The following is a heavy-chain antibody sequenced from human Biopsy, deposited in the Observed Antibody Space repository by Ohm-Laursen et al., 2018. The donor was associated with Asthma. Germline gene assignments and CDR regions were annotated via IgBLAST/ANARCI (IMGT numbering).Heavy chain of an antibody. Sequence: SVKVSCKASGYTFNSVAVMWVRQAPGQGLEWMGWINTNSGTPMYVQGFSGRFVFSLDPSVTTAYLQIDSLRSEDTGVYYCTRAGSTFVADYWGQGTLVTVSS. J-gene: IGHJ4*01. CDR2: INTNSGTP. CDR3: TRAGSTFVADY. CDR1: GYTFNSVA. D-gene: IGHD5-12*01. V-gene: IGHV7-4-1*01.